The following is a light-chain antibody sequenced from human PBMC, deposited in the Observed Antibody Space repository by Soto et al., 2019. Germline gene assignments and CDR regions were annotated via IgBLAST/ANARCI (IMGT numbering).Light chain of an antibody. Sequence: IVLTQSPGTLSLSPGERATLSCRASQSVSSYLAWYQQKPGQAPRLLIYNASSRATGIPDRFSGSGSGTDFTLTISRLEPEDFAVYYCQQYGNSPFTFGPGTKVDI. CDR2: NAS. CDR3: QQYGNSPFT. J-gene: IGKJ3*01. V-gene: IGKV3-20*01. CDR1: QSVSSY.